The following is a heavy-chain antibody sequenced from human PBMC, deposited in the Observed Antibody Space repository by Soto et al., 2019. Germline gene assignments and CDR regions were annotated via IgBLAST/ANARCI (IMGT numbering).Heavy chain of an antibody. CDR3: VGGRDYDFGDT. CDR2: MWIEGNDA. Sequence: VQLVESGGGVVQSGRSLRLSCAPSGFSFSTYGIFWVRQVPGKGLEWVATMWIEGNDAFYVDSAIGRFTMSRDTSRNVVFLDVNSVRVDDTAKYYCVGGRDYDFGDTWGQGVPVIVSS. V-gene: IGHV3-33*02. J-gene: IGHJ4*02. CDR1: GFSFSTYG. D-gene: IGHD3-16*01.